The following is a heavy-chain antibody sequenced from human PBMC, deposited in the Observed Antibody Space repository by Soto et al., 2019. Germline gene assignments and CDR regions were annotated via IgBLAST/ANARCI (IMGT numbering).Heavy chain of an antibody. CDR2: ISYDGSNK. CDR1: GFTFSSYG. Sequence: GGSLRLSCAASGFTFSSYGMHWVRQAPGKGLEWVAVISYDGSNKYYADSVKGRFTISRDNSKNTLYLQMNSLRAEDTAVYYCAKDREYSYGPGLLDYWGQGTLVTVSS. CDR3: AKDREYSYGPGLLDY. D-gene: IGHD5-18*01. V-gene: IGHV3-30*18. J-gene: IGHJ4*02.